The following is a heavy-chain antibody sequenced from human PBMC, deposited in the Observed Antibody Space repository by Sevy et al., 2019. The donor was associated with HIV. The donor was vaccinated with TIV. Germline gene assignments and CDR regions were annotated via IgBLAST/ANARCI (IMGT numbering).Heavy chain of an antibody. CDR3: ARGDGPGNCGGGSCYSGNY. Sequence: ASVKVSCKTSGGTFNTYAISWVRQAPGQGLEWMGGLTPIFDTANYAQKFQDRVTITADKATRTVYMELSSLRSEDTAIYFCARGDGPGNCGGGSCYSGNYWVQGTLVTVSS. CDR2: LTPIFDTA. J-gene: IGHJ4*02. CDR1: GGTFNTYA. V-gene: IGHV1-69*06. D-gene: IGHD2-15*01.